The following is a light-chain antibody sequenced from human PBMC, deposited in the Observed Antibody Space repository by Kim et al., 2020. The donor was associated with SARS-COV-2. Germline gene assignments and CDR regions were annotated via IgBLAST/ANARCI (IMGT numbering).Light chain of an antibody. Sequence: GQSVTISCTGTSSDIGGYDYVSWYQQHPGKAPKLMIYEVSKRPSGVPDCFSGSKSGNTASLTVSGLQAEDEADYYCSSYAGSNNYVFGPGTKVTVL. V-gene: IGLV2-8*01. J-gene: IGLJ1*01. CDR3: SSYAGSNNYV. CDR2: EVS. CDR1: SSDIGGYDY.